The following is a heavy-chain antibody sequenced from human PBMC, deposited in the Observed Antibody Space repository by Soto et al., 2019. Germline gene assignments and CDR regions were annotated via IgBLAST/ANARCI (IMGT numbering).Heavy chain of an antibody. V-gene: IGHV4-34*01. D-gene: IGHD3-9*01. CDR1: GGSFSGYY. CDR3: ARGPTTLGEVLTGYYSLDY. CDR2: INHSGST. Sequence: QVQLQQWGAGLLKPSETLSLTCAVYGGSFSGYYWSWIRQPPGKGLEWIGEINHSGSTNYNPSLKSRVTISVDTSKNQFSLKLSSVTAADTAVYYCARGPTTLGEVLTGYYSLDYWGQGTLVTVSS. J-gene: IGHJ4*02.